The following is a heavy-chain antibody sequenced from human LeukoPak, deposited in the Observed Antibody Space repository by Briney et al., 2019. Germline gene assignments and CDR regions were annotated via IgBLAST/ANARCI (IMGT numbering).Heavy chain of an antibody. J-gene: IGHJ6*02. CDR1: GVTFSSSW. CDR3: AGGTGMDV. CDR2: IKRDGSEK. D-gene: IGHD1-1*01. Sequence: GGSLRLSCAASGVTFSSSWMSWVRQAPGKGLEWVASIKRDGSEKYYVDFVKGRFSISRDNAKNSLYLQMNSLGADDTAVYYCAGGTGMDVWGQGTTVTVSS. V-gene: IGHV3-7*05.